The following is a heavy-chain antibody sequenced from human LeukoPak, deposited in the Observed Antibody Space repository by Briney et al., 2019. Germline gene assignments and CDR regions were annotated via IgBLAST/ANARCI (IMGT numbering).Heavy chain of an antibody. Sequence: GGSLRLSCAASGFTFSSYSMNWVRQAPGKGLEWVSSISSSSTYIYYADSVKGRFTISRDNAKNSLYLQMNSLRAEDTAVYYCARFGYVAAVDLWGQGTLVTVSS. CDR2: ISSSSTYI. J-gene: IGHJ4*02. D-gene: IGHD2-15*01. CDR1: GFTFSSYS. CDR3: ARFGYVAAVDL. V-gene: IGHV3-21*01.